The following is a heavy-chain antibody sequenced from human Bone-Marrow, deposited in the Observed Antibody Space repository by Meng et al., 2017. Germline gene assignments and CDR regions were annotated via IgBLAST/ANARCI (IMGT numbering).Heavy chain of an antibody. D-gene: IGHD3-16*01. CDR2: INADARTT. J-gene: IGHJ6*02. CDR3: ARVWDAGHYYYGMDV. Sequence: GESLKISCAASGFSFSSYWMHWVRQVPGKGLLWVSRINADARTTTYADSVQGRFTISRDNAKHTLYLQMNSLRAEDTAVYYCARVWDAGHYYYGMDVWGQGTTVTVSS. CDR1: GFSFSSYW. V-gene: IGHV3-74*01.